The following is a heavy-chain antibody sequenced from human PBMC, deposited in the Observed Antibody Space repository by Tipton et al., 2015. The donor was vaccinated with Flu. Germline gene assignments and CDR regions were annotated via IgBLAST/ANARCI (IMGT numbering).Heavy chain of an antibody. CDR1: GFAFSSYW. CDR2: INEDGGTT. V-gene: IGHV3-7*01. Sequence: SLRLSCAASGFAFSSYWVLWVRQAPGKGLEWVANINEDGGTTYYLGSVRGRFTISRDNARNSVFLQMNSLRVEDTALYYCARAPRDSDAFDIWGQGTMVTVSS. J-gene: IGHJ3*02. CDR3: ARAPRDSDAFDI. D-gene: IGHD2-21*01.